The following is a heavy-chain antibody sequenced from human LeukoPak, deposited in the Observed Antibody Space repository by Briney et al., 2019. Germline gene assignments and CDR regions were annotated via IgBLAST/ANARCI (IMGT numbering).Heavy chain of an antibody. Sequence: TSETLSLTCTVSGGSTSSYYWSWIRQPPGKGLEWIGYIYYSGSTNYNPSLKSRVTISVDTSKNQFSLKLSSVTAADTAVYYCARVGMITFGGVIEKYNWFDPWGQGTLVTVSS. CDR1: GGSTSSYY. D-gene: IGHD3-16*02. J-gene: IGHJ5*02. CDR2: IYYSGST. CDR3: ARVGMITFGGVIEKYNWFDP. V-gene: IGHV4-59*01.